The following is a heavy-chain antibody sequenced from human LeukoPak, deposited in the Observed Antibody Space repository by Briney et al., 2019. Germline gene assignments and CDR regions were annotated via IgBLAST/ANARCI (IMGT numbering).Heavy chain of an antibody. J-gene: IGHJ4*02. CDR3: ASSMNSYSSSWYYFDY. CDR1: GDSVSSNSAA. V-gene: IGHV6-1*01. Sequence: SQTLSLTSAISGDSVSSNSAAWNWIRQSPSRGLEWLGWTYYRSKWYNDYAVSVKSRITINPDTTKNRFSLQLNSVTPEDTAVYYCASSMNSYSSSWYYFDYWGQGTLVTVSS. CDR2: TYYRSKWYN. D-gene: IGHD6-13*01.